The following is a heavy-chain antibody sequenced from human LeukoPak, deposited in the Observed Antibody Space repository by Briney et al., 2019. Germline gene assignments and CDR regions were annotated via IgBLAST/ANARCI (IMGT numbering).Heavy chain of an antibody. CDR1: GFTVSTTL. CDR3: GTWGIPAALDR. D-gene: IGHD2-15*01. V-gene: IGHV3-66*01. J-gene: IGHJ5*02. Sequence: GGSLRLTCTVSGFTVSTTLMDWVRQAPGKGLEWVSVIYDDGRSVYADSVRGRFTISRDNVQSSLYLQMNSLRADDSGVYYCGTWGIPAALDRWGQGTLVTVSS. CDR2: IYDDGRS.